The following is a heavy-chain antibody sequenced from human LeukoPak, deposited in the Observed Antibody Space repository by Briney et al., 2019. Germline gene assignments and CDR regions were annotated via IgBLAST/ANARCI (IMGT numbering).Heavy chain of an antibody. D-gene: IGHD3-22*01. Sequence: PGRSLRLSCAASGFTFSSYSMNWVRQAPGKGLEWVSYISSSSSTIYYADSVKGRFTISRDNAKNSLYLQMNSLRDEDTAVYYCARDLYYYDSSGYTYYFDYWGQGTLVTVSS. CDR2: ISSSSSTI. CDR3: ARDLYYYDSSGYTYYFDY. J-gene: IGHJ4*02. V-gene: IGHV3-48*02. CDR1: GFTFSSYS.